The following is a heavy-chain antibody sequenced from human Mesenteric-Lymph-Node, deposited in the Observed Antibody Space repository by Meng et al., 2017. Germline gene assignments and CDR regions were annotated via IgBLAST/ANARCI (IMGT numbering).Heavy chain of an antibody. CDR3: GRARLGELSFEDISWLDP. V-gene: IGHV3-7*01. CDR1: GFKFSLYW. Sequence: GESLKISCAASGFKFSLYWMTWVRQAPGKGLEWVTNIKEDGSEKHYVDSVRGRFTISRDNTQKSIYLQLDSLRVDDTAVYYCGRARLGELSFEDISWLDPWGQGTLVTVSS. J-gene: IGHJ5*02. CDR2: IKEDGSEK. D-gene: IGHD3-16*02.